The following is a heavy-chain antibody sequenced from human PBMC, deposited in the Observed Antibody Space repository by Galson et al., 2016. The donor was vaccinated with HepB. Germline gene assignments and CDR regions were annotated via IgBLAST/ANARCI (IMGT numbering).Heavy chain of an antibody. CDR2: IIPVLDTT. D-gene: IGHD3-10*01. CDR1: GGTFSDYA. CDR3: ARARQNIYYGLGWQDSQYFQH. Sequence: SVKVSCKASGGTFSDYAISWVRQAPGQGLEWMGGIIPVLDTTTYAQQFQGRVTITADESTSTAYMELSSLKSEDTAVYYCARARQNIYYGLGWQDSQYFQHWGQGTLVTVSS. J-gene: IGHJ1*01. V-gene: IGHV1-69*13.